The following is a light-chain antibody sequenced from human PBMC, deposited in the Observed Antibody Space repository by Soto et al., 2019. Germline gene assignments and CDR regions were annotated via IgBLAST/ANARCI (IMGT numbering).Light chain of an antibody. J-gene: IGKJ3*01. CDR3: QQHGRSPFT. CDR2: GAS. Sequence: EIVLTQPPGTLSLSPGERATLSCRASQSVSSNNLAWYQQRPGQAPRVVIYGASTRATGIPERFSGSGSGTDFTLTISRLEPEDFAVYYCQQHGRSPFTFGPGTKVDIK. V-gene: IGKV3-20*01. CDR1: QSVSSNN.